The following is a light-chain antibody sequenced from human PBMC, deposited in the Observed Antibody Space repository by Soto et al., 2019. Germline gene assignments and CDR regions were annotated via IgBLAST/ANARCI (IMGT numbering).Light chain of an antibody. CDR2: AAS. CDR1: QGIRYD. CDR3: LQDYNSPFT. J-gene: IGKJ3*01. Sequence: AIQMTQSPSSLSASVGDRVTITCRASQGIRYDLGWYQQKPGKAPKLLIYAASSLQSGVPSRFSGSGSGTDFTLTISSLQPEDFATYYCLQDYNSPFTFGPGTKVDIK. V-gene: IGKV1-6*01.